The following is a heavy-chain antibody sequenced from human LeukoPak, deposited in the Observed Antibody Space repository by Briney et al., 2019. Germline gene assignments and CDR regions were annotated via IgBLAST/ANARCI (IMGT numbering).Heavy chain of an antibody. D-gene: IGHD3-22*01. J-gene: IGHJ4*02. CDR1: GFTFSSYE. CDR3: ARDPPYYSDSSGPSESASEN. CDR2: ISSSGSTI. Sequence: GGSLRLSCAASGFTFSSYEMNWVRQAPGKGLEWISYISSSGSTIYYADSVKGRFTISRDNAKNSLYLQMNSLRAEDTAVYYCARDPPYYSDSSGPSESASENWGQGTLVTVSS. V-gene: IGHV3-48*03.